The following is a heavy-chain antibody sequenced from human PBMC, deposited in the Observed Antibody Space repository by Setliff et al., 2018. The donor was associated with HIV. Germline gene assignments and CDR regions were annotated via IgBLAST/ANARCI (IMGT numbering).Heavy chain of an antibody. V-gene: IGHV1-8*02. CDR3: ARGRLRWSPDY. J-gene: IGHJ4*02. CDR1: GYTFINYD. CDR2: MNPNSGRA. Sequence: GASVKVSCKASGYTFINYDINWVRQATGQGLEWMGWMNPNSGRAGYAQKFQGRVTMTRDSSISTAYMELSSLRSDDTAVYYCARGRLRWSPDYWGQGTLVTVSS. D-gene: IGHD2-8*01.